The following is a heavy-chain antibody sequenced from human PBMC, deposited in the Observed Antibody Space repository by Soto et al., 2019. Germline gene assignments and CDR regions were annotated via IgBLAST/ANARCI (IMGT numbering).Heavy chain of an antibody. J-gene: IGHJ2*01. D-gene: IGHD6-19*01. CDR1: GGTFSTYA. V-gene: IGHV1-69*05. Sequence: QVQLVQSGAAVKKPGSSVKVSCKASGGTFSTYAISWVRQAPGQGLEWMGGIIPIFGTANYAQKFQGRVTITXXGXTXXAYLELSSLRSDDTAVYYCAQTLGLAVAGPGRFDLWGRGTLVTVSS. CDR3: AQTLGLAVAGPGRFDL. CDR2: IIPIFGTA.